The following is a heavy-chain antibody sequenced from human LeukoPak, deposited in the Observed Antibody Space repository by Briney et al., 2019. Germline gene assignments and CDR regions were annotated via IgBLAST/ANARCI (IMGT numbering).Heavy chain of an antibody. J-gene: IGHJ4*02. V-gene: IGHV4-39*01. CDR3: ARLSAPQGY. Sequence: SETLSLTCTVSGGSISISSYYWGWIRQPPGKGLEWIGSIYYSGSTYYNPSLKSRVTISVDTSKNQFSLKLSSVTAADTAVYYCARLSAPQGYWGQGTLVTVSS. D-gene: IGHD6-6*01. CDR1: GGSISISSYY. CDR2: IYYSGST.